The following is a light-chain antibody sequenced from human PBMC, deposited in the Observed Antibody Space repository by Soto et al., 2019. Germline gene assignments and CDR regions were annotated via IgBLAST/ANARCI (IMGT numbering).Light chain of an antibody. Sequence: DIQMTQSPSSLSASVGDRVTITCRASQSVSVYLNWYQQQPGKAPNLLIYAASSLQSGVPSRFSGSGSGTDFTLTISSLQPEDFATYYCQHGYSPPPTFRQGTRLEIK. CDR2: AAS. J-gene: IGKJ5*01. V-gene: IGKV1-39*01. CDR3: QHGYSPPPT. CDR1: QSVSVY.